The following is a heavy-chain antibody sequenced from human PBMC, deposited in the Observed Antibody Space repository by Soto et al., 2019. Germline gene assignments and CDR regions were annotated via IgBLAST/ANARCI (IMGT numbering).Heavy chain of an antibody. CDR1: GYSFPNYA. J-gene: IGHJ4*02. D-gene: IGHD3-22*01. Sequence: ASVKVSCKASGYSFPNYAITWVLQAPGQGLEWMGWISAHNGNTNYAQKFQGRVTMTTDTYTSTAYMELRNLRSDDTAVYYCASGIMAYYESSGYYQMYYFDYWGQGTLVTVST. V-gene: IGHV1-18*01. CDR3: ASGIMAYYESSGYYQMYYFDY. CDR2: ISAHNGNT.